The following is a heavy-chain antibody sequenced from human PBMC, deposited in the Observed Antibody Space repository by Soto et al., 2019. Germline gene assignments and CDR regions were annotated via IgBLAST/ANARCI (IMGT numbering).Heavy chain of an antibody. CDR1: GFTFSNAW. V-gene: IGHV3-15*01. CDR2: IKSKTDGGTT. J-gene: IGHJ3*02. Sequence: GGSLRLSCAASGFTFSNAWMSWVRQAPGKWLERVGRIKSKTDGGTTDYAAPVKGRFTISRDDSKNTLYLQMNSLKTEDTAVYYCTAPRVGATYAFDIWGQGTMVTVSS. D-gene: IGHD1-26*01. CDR3: TAPRVGATYAFDI.